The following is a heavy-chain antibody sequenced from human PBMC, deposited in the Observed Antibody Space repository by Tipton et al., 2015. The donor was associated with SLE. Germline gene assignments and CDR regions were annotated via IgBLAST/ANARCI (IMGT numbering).Heavy chain of an antibody. CDR1: GYTFTSYY. V-gene: IGHV1-8*02. D-gene: IGHD5-24*01. CDR3: ARGVEMATAYYFDY. Sequence: QLVQSGAEVKKPGASVKVSCTASGYTFTSYYMHWVRQAPGQGLEWMGWMNPNSGNTGYAQKFQGRVTMTRNTSISTAYMELSSLRSEDTAVYYCARGVEMATAYYFDYWGQGTLVTVSS. CDR2: MNPNSGNT. J-gene: IGHJ4*02.